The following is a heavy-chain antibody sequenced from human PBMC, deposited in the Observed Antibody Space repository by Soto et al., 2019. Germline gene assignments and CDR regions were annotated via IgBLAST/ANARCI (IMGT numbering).Heavy chain of an antibody. CDR2: ISAYNGNT. Sequence: ASVKVSCKASGYTFTSYGISWVRQAPGQGLEWMGWISAYNGNTNYAQKLQGRVTMTTDTSTSTAYMELRSLRSDDTAVYYCARPGGDIVVVPAAGEKYYFDYWGQGTLVTVSS. V-gene: IGHV1-18*01. D-gene: IGHD2-2*01. CDR3: ARPGGDIVVVPAAGEKYYFDY. J-gene: IGHJ4*02. CDR1: GYTFTSYG.